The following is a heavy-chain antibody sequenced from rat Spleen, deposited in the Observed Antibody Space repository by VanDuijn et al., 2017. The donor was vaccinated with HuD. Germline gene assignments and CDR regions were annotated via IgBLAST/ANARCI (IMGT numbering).Heavy chain of an antibody. D-gene: IGHD1-9*01. V-gene: IGHV5-25*01. J-gene: IGHJ2*01. CDR1: GFTFSDYS. Sequence: EVQLVESGGGLVQPGRSMKLSCAASGFTFSDYSMAWVRQAPKKGLEWVASISSSGGSTYYRDSVKGRFTVSRDNAKSTLYLQMDSLRSEDTATYYCARRHYGYTDYFDYWGQGVMVTVSS. CDR2: ISSSGGST. CDR3: ARRHYGYTDYFDY.